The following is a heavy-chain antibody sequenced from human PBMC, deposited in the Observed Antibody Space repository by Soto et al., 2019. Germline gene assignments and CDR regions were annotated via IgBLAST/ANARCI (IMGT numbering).Heavy chain of an antibody. D-gene: IGHD2-21*01. Sequence: GGSLRLSCAASGFSFARYGMSWVRQAQGKGLEWVSSLIIGVDSTYYADSVKGRFTISRDNSNNTLYLQMNSLGAKDTAIYYCAKSRPAIRERRLGGFDMWGQGTMVTVSS. CDR3: AKSRPAIRERRLGGFDM. V-gene: IGHV3-23*01. CDR2: LIIGVDST. CDR1: GFSFARYG. J-gene: IGHJ3*02.